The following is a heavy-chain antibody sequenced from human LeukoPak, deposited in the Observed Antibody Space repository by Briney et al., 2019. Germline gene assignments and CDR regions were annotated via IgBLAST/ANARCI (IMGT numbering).Heavy chain of an antibody. CDR1: GYTFTSYG. D-gene: IGHD3-3*01. J-gene: IGHJ5*02. Sequence: GASVKVSCKASGYTFTSYGISWVRQAPGQGLEWMGWISAYAQKFQGRVTMTTDTSTSTAYMELRSLRSDDTAVYYCARITYDFWSGYYMPDDPWGQGTLVTVSS. CDR2: ISAY. V-gene: IGHV1-18*01. CDR3: ARITYDFWSGYYMPDDP.